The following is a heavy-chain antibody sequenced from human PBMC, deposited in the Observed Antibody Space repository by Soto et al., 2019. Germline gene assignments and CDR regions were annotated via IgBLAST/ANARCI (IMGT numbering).Heavy chain of an antibody. CDR1: GGTFSSYA. J-gene: IGHJ6*02. CDR2: IIPIFGTA. Sequence: QVQLVQSGAEVKKPGSSVKVSCKASGGTFSSYAISWVRQAPGQGLEWMGGIIPIFGTANYAQKFKGRVTITANESTSTAYMELSSLRSEDTAVYYCARMSDRYSSSCADYYYYGMDVWGQGTTVTVSS. D-gene: IGHD6-6*01. CDR3: ARMSDRYSSSCADYYYYGMDV. V-gene: IGHV1-69*01.